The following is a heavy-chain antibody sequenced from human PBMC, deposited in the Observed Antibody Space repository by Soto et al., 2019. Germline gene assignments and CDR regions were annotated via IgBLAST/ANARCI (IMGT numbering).Heavy chain of an antibody. CDR3: ARGRYSSSSPDY. CDR1: GYTFTSYD. V-gene: IGHV1-8*01. D-gene: IGHD6-6*01. CDR2: MNPNSGNT. J-gene: IGHJ4*02. Sequence: ASVKVSCKASGYTFTSYDINWVRKATGQGLEWMGWMNPNSGNTGYAQKFQGRVTMTRNTSISTAYMELSSLRSEDTAVYYCARGRYSSSSPDYWGQGTLVTVSS.